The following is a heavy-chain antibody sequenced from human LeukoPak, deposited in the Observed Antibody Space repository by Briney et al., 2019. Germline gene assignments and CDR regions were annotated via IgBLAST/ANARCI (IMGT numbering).Heavy chain of an antibody. V-gene: IGHV6-1*01. CDR1: GDSVSSNSAA. Sequence: SQTLSLTCAISGDSVSSNSAAWNWIRQSPSRGLEWQGRTYYRSKWYNDYAVSVKSRITINPDTSKNQFSLQLSSVTAADTAVHYCARDILTDYYFHWFDPWGQGTLVTVSS. D-gene: IGHD3-9*01. CDR3: ARDILTDYYFHWFDP. J-gene: IGHJ5*02. CDR2: TYYRSKWYN.